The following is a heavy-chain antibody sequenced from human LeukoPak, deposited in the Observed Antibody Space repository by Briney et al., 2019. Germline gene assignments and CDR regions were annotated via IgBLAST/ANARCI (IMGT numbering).Heavy chain of an antibody. CDR2: IYFSGST. J-gene: IGHJ4*02. Sequence: SETLPLTCTVSGGSISSYYWSWIRQPSGKGLEWIGYIYFSGSTNYNPSLKSRVTISVDTSRNQFSLQLSSVTAADTAVYYCARTSHPHGSSWLFDYWGQGTLVTVSS. CDR3: ARTSHPHGSSWLFDY. CDR1: GGSISSYY. V-gene: IGHV4-59*01. D-gene: IGHD6-13*01.